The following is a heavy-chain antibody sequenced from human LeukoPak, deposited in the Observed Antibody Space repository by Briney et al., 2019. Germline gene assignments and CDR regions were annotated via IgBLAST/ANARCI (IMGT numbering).Heavy chain of an antibody. J-gene: IGHJ4*02. V-gene: IGHV1-18*04. CDR2: ISAYNGNT. CDR3: AREAGRVTMVRGVISPYYFDY. Sequence: ASVKVSCKASGYTFTSYGISWVRQAPGQGLEWMGWISAYNGNTNYEQKLQGRVTMTTDTSTSTAYMELRSLRSDDTAVYYCAREAGRVTMVRGVISPYYFDYWGQGTLVTVSS. D-gene: IGHD3-10*01. CDR1: GYTFTSYG.